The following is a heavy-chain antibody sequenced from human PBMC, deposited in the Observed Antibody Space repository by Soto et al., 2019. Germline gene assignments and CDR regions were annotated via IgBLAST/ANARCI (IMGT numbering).Heavy chain of an antibody. CDR1: GFTFNDYW. V-gene: IGHV3-7*01. D-gene: IGHD6-19*01. J-gene: IGHJ3*02. Sequence: HPGGSLRLSCAASGFTFNDYWMNWVRQAPGKGLEWVANIKQDGSDEYYVDSVKGRFTISRDNAKNSLYLQMNSLRAEDTAVYYCARPLGWRDAFDIWGQGTMVTVSS. CDR3: ARPLGWRDAFDI. CDR2: IKQDGSDE.